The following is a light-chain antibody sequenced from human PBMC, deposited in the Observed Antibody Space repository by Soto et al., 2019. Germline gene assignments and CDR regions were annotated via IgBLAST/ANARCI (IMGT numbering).Light chain of an antibody. Sequence: EIVLTQSPATMSLSPGERATLSCRASQTVGSYLAWYQQKPGQAPRLLIYDASNRATGIPARFSGSGSGTDFTLTIGSLEPEDFAVYYCQQRSTWPPFTFGPGTKVDIK. V-gene: IGKV3-11*01. CDR3: QQRSTWPPFT. CDR1: QTVGSY. J-gene: IGKJ3*01. CDR2: DAS.